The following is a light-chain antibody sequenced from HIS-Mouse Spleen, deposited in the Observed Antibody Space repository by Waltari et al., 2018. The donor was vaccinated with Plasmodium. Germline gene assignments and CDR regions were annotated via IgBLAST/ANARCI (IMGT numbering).Light chain of an antibody. CDR3: QQSYSTPPT. J-gene: IGKJ4*01. CDR2: AAS. V-gene: IGKV1-39*01. CDR1: QSISSY. Sequence: DIQMTQSPSSLSASVGDRVTITCRASQSISSYLNWYRQKPGKAPKLLIYAASSLQSGVPSRFSGSGSGTDFTLTISSLQPEDFATYYCQQSYSTPPTFGGGTKVKIK.